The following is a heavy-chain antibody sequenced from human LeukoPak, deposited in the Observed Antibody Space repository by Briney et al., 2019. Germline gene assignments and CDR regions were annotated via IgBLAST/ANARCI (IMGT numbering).Heavy chain of an antibody. Sequence: PGGSLRLSCAASGFTFSSYAMSWVRQAPGRGLEWVSVIGGSGGGTYYADSVKGRFTISRDNSKNTLHLQMNSLRAEDTAVYYCAITYDSSGYPQPDFDYWGQGTLVTVSS. V-gene: IGHV3-23*01. CDR2: IGGSGGGT. J-gene: IGHJ4*02. CDR1: GFTFSSYA. D-gene: IGHD3-22*01. CDR3: AITYDSSGYPQPDFDY.